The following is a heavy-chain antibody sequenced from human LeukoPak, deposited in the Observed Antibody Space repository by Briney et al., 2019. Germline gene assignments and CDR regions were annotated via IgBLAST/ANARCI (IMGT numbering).Heavy chain of an antibody. CDR2: IDHSGST. Sequence: SETLSLTCAVSGYSISSGYYWGWIRQPPGKGLEWIGSIDHSGSTYYNPSLKSRVTISVDTSKNQFSLKLSSVTAADTAVYYCASDLFGTTGHGTREDYFDYWGQGTLVTVSS. D-gene: IGHD1/OR15-1a*01. CDR1: GYSISSGYY. CDR3: ASDLFGTTGHGTREDYFDY. V-gene: IGHV4-38-2*01. J-gene: IGHJ4*02.